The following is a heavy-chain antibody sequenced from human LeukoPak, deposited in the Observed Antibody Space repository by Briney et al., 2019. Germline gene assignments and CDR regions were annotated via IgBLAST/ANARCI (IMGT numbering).Heavy chain of an antibody. V-gene: IGHV3-21*01. CDR1: GFTFSSYS. CDR3: ARDTSGYTFDD. Sequence: GGSLRLPCAASGFTFSSYSMNWVRQAPGKGLEWVSSISATSNYIYYADSVKGRFTISRDNAKNSLYLQMNSLRAEDTAVYYCARDTSGYTFDDWGQGTLVTVSS. CDR2: ISATSNYI. J-gene: IGHJ4*02. D-gene: IGHD5-18*01.